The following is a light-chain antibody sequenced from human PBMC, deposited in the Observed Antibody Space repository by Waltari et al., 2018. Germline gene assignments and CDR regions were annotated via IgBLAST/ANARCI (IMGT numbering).Light chain of an antibody. CDR3: AAWDDSLDGHVV. CDR1: SSNIGGNA. Sequence: QSVLTQPPSASGTPGQRVTIPCSGSSSNIGGNAVNWYQQVPGTAPKLLIYRNNQRPSGVPDRFSGSKSGTSASLAISGLQSDDEANYYCAAWDDSLDGHVVFGGGTKLTVL. CDR2: RNN. J-gene: IGLJ2*01. V-gene: IGLV1-44*01.